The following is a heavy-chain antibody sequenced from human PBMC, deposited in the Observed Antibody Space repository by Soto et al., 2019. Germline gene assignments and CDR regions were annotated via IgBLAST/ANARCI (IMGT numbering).Heavy chain of an antibody. Sequence: QITLKESGPTLVKPTQTLTLTCTFSGFSLSSTRMAVGWIRQPPGKALEWLALIYWDDDKRYSPFLKSRLTITTDTSKNQVVLTMSNMDPVDTARYYCAHIVVAGLGYYFDYWGQGTLVPVSS. CDR3: AHIVVAGLGYYFDY. J-gene: IGHJ4*02. D-gene: IGHD6-19*01. CDR1: GFSLSSTRMA. CDR2: IYWDDDK. V-gene: IGHV2-5*02.